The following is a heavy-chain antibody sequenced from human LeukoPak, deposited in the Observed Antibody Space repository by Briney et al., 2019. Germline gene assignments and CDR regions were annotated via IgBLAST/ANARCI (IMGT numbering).Heavy chain of an antibody. D-gene: IGHD1-7*01. Sequence: ADTLSLTCSVWGGSISRCYWSWIRQPPGKGLEWIGYIYTSGSTNYNPSLKSRVTISVDTSKKQFSLKLRSVTAADTAVYYCARQDGVTGTPPHWFDPWGQGTPVTVSS. CDR1: GGSISRCY. CDR2: IYTSGST. CDR3: ARQDGVTGTPPHWFDP. V-gene: IGHV4-4*09. J-gene: IGHJ5*02.